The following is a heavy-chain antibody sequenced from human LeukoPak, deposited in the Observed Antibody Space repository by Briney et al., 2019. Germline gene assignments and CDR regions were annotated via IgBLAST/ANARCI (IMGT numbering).Heavy chain of an antibody. D-gene: IGHD7-27*01. V-gene: IGHV4-59*01. J-gene: IGHJ4*02. CDR3: ASALQGPPWDYFDY. CDR1: GGSNSNYY. CDR2: IYYSGST. Sequence: SETLSLTCTVSGGSNSNYYWSWIRQPPGKGLEWIGYIYYSGSTNYNPSLKSRVTISVDTSKNQFSLKLSSVTAADTAVYYCASALQGPPWDYFDYWGQGTLVTVSS.